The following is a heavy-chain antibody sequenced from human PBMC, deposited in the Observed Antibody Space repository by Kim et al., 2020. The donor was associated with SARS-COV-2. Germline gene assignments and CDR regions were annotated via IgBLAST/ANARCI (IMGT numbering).Heavy chain of an antibody. CDR1: GFTFSSYG. Sequence: GGSLRLSCAASGFTFSSYGMHWVRQAPGKGLEWVAVISYDGSNKYYADSVKGRFTISRDNSKNTLYLQMNSLRGEDTAVYYCAKIGRWRDFDYWGQGTLVTVSS. CDR2: ISYDGSNK. CDR3: AKIGRWRDFDY. V-gene: IGHV3-30*18. D-gene: IGHD4-17*01. J-gene: IGHJ4*02.